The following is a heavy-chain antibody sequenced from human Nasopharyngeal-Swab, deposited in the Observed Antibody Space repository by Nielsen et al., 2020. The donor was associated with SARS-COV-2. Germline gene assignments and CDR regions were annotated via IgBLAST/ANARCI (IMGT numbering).Heavy chain of an antibody. CDR1: GFTFDDYA. D-gene: IGHD3-9*01. J-gene: IGHJ6*02. V-gene: IGHV3-9*01. CDR2: IRWNSGSI. CDR3: ARGCVLTGPSCYYYGMDV. Sequence: SLKISCAASGFTFDDYAMHWVRQAPGKGLEWVSGIRWNSGSIGYADSVKGRFTISRDNAKNSLYLQMNSLRAEDTAVYYCARGCVLTGPSCYYYGMDVWGQGTTVIVSS.